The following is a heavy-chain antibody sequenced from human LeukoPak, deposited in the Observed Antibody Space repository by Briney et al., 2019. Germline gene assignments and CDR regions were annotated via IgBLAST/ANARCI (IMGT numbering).Heavy chain of an antibody. CDR2: IYHSGST. CDR1: GFSFTSDYY. Sequence: PSETLSLTCTVSGFSFTSDYYWGWIRQPPGKGLEWIGSIYHSGSTYYNPSLKSRVTMSVDTSKNQFSLKLTSVTAADTAVYYCARYSGSWSFDYWGQGTLVTVSS. J-gene: IGHJ4*02. D-gene: IGHD6-13*01. CDR3: ARYSGSWSFDY. V-gene: IGHV4-38-2*02.